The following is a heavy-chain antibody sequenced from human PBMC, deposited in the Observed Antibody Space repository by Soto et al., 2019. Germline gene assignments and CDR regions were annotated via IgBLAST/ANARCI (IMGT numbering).Heavy chain of an antibody. Sequence: GGSLRLSCAASGFTFSNYWMHWVRQLPGKGLVWVSRINSDGSSTTYADSVKGRFTISRDNAKNTLYLQMNSLRAEDTAVYYCARDPAHIGRYDYWGQGTLVTVSS. V-gene: IGHV3-74*01. CDR2: INSDGSST. D-gene: IGHD1-1*01. J-gene: IGHJ4*02. CDR3: ARDPAHIGRYDY. CDR1: GFTFSNYW.